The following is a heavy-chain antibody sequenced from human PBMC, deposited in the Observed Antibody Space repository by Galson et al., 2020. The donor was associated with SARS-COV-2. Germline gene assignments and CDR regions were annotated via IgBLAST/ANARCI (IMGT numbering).Heavy chain of an antibody. V-gene: IGHV1-2*06. J-gene: IGHJ5*02. Sequence: ASVKVSCKSSGYPFTYLYIHWVRQAPGQGLEWMGRVNPDTGGTNYAQKFQGRVTMTRDTSIGTAYMELSSLQFDDTAVYYCTRGSNSSPFYHFDPWGQGTLVTVSS. CDR2: VNPDTGGT. D-gene: IGHD3-10*01. CDR3: TRGSNSSPFYHFDP. CDR1: GYPFTYLY.